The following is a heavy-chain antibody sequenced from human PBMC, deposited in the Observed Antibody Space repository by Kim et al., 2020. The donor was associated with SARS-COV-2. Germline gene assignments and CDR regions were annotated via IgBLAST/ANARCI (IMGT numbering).Heavy chain of an antibody. J-gene: IGHJ4*02. Sequence: GGSLRLSCAASGFTFSSYGMHWVRQAPGKGLEWVAVISYDGSNKYYADSVKGRFTISRDNSKNTLYLQMNSLRAEDTAVYYCAKARAPYSSSWYVGYWGQGTLVNVSS. V-gene: IGHV3-30*18. CDR1: GFTFSSYG. D-gene: IGHD6-13*01. CDR2: ISYDGSNK. CDR3: AKARAPYSSSWYVGY.